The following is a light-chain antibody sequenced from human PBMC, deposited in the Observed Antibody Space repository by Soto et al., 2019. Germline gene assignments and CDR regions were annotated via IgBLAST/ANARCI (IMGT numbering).Light chain of an antibody. CDR2: AAS. J-gene: IGKJ2*01. CDR1: QGISSY. V-gene: IGKV1-8*01. Sequence: AIRMTQSPSSFSASTGDRVTITCRASQGISSYLAWYQQKPGKAPKLLIYAASTLQSGVPSRFSGSGSGTDFTLTISCLQSEDFATYYCQQYYNYPYTFGQGTKVDIK. CDR3: QQYYNYPYT.